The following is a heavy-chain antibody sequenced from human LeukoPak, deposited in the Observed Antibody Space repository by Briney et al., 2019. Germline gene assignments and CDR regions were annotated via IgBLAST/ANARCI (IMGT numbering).Heavy chain of an antibody. J-gene: IGHJ3*02. CDR2: INHSGST. V-gene: IGHV4-34*01. D-gene: IGHD2-21*01. Sequence: SETLSLTCAVYGGSFSGYYWSWIRQPPGKGLEWVGEINHSGSTNYNPSLKSRVTISVDTSKNQFSLKLSSVTAADTAVYYCASAAAYRDAFDIWGHGTMVTVSS. CDR1: GGSFSGYY. CDR3: ASAAAYRDAFDI.